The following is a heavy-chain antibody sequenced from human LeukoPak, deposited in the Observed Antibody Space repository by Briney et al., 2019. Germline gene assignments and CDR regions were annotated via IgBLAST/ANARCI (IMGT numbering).Heavy chain of an antibody. CDR2: IYYSGST. CDR1: GASISSYY. Sequence: SETLSLTCTVSGASISSYYWSWIRQPPGKGLEWIGYIYYSGSTNYNPSLKSRVTISVDTSKNQFSLKLSSVTAADTAVYYCARDGPYSSSGHFDYWGQGTLVTVSS. J-gene: IGHJ4*02. V-gene: IGHV4-59*12. CDR3: ARDGPYSSSGHFDY. D-gene: IGHD6-6*01.